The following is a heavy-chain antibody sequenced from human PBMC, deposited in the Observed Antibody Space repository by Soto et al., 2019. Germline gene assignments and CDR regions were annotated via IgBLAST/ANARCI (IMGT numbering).Heavy chain of an antibody. J-gene: IGHJ4*02. CDR2: LWYDGSNK. D-gene: IGHD6-19*01. Sequence: GGSLRLSCAASGFTFNAFGMHWVRQTPGKGLEWVALLWYDGSNKYYVDSVKGRFTISRDNSKNTLYLQMNSLRVEDTAVYYCARERAVTGGTYYFDRWGQGTLVTVSS. CDR1: GFTFNAFG. CDR3: ARERAVTGGTYYFDR. V-gene: IGHV3-33*01.